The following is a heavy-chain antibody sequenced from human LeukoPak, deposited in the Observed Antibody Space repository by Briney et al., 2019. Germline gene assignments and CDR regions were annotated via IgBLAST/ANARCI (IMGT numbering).Heavy chain of an antibody. Sequence: GESLKISCNGSHYTFTNYWIGWVRQVPGRGLEWMGIIYPIDSDTKYSPSFQGQVTISADRSINSAYLQWSSLQASDTGIYYCAGRRISLFGFFLGSGTFDLWGQGTLVTVSS. CDR1: HYTFTNYW. D-gene: IGHD3-3*01. CDR2: IYPIDSDT. J-gene: IGHJ3*01. CDR3: AGRRISLFGFFLGSGTFDL. V-gene: IGHV5-51*01.